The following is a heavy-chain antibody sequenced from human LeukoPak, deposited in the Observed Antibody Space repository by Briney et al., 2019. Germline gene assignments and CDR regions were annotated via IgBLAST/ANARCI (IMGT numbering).Heavy chain of an antibody. Sequence: PGRSLRLSCAASGFTFNSYGMHWVRQAPGKGLQWVAFIRYDGSNTYYADSVKGRFTISRDNSKNTLSLQMNSLRAEDTAVYYCARITDLREDAFDIWGQGTMVTVSS. CDR3: ARITDLREDAFDI. D-gene: IGHD4-17*01. CDR2: IRYDGSNT. CDR1: GFTFNSYG. J-gene: IGHJ3*02. V-gene: IGHV3-30*02.